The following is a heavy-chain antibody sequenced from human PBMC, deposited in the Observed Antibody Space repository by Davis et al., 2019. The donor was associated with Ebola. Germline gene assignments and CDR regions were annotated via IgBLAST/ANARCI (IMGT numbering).Heavy chain of an antibody. CDR1: GYTFTSYG. J-gene: IGHJ5*02. Sequence: ASVKVSCKASGYTFTSYGISWVRQAPGQGLEWMGWISAYNGNTNYAQKFQGRVTITADKSTSTAYMELSSLRSEDTAVYYCATFMITFGGVIVKPWFDPWGQGTLVTVSS. D-gene: IGHD3-16*02. CDR2: ISAYNGNT. V-gene: IGHV1-18*01. CDR3: ATFMITFGGVIVKPWFDP.